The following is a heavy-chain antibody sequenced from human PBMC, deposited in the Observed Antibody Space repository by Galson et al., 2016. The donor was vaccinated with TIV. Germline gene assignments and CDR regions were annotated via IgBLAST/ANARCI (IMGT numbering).Heavy chain of an antibody. J-gene: IGHJ4*02. Sequence: SLRLSCAASGFTFSSHGIHWVRQAPGKGLEWVAVISYDENYKHYSDSVKGRFTISRDNSKRKVYLQMNILRIEDTAVYFCARDPRIYGDYLLAYFDFWGQGTLVTVSS. V-gene: IGHV3-30*03. CDR2: ISYDENYK. CDR3: ARDPRIYGDYLLAYFDF. CDR1: GFTFSSHG. D-gene: IGHD4-17*01.